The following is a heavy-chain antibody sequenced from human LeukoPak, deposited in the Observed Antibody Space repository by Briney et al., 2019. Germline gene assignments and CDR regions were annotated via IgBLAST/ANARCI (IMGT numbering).Heavy chain of an antibody. Sequence: GRSLRLSCAASGFTFSSYAMHWVRQAPGKGLEWVAVISYDGSNKYHADSVKGRFTISRDNSKNTLYLQMNSLRAEDTAVYYCARDTIYYFDYWGQGTLVTVSS. D-gene: IGHD3-10*01. J-gene: IGHJ4*02. CDR3: ARDTIYYFDY. CDR2: ISYDGSNK. V-gene: IGHV3-30*14. CDR1: GFTFSSYA.